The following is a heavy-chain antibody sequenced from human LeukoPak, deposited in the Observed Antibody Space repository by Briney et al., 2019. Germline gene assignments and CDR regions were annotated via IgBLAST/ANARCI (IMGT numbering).Heavy chain of an antibody. V-gene: IGHV1-24*01. J-gene: IGHJ3*01. CDR1: GYTLTELS. CDR3: TTAAVSDAFDL. CDR2: FDPEDDET. Sequence: ASVKVSCKVSGYTLTELSIHWVRQAPGKGLEWMGGFDPEDDETIYAQRFRGRVTMTEDTSIDTAYMELNSLRSEDTAVYYCTTAAVSDAFDLWGQGTLVTVSS.